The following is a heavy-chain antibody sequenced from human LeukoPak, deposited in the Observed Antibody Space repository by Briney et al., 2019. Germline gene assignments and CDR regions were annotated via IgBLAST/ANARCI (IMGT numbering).Heavy chain of an antibody. D-gene: IGHD3-22*01. CDR2: ISYDGSNK. J-gene: IGHJ4*02. CDR1: GFTFSSYA. CDR3: ARVSHDSSGCPYQFDY. V-gene: IGHV3-30*04. Sequence: PGGSLRLSCAASGFTFSSYAMHWVRQAPGKGLEWVAVISYDGSNKYYADSVKGRFTISRDNSTNTLYLQMNSLRAEDTAVYYCARVSHDSSGCPYQFDYWGQGTLVTVSS.